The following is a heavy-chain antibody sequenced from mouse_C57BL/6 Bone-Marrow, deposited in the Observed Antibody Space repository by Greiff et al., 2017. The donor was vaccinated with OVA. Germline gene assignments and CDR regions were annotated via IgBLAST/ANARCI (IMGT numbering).Heavy chain of an antibody. Sequence: QVQLQQSGAELVKPGASVKLSCKASGYTFTSYWMHWVKQRPGRGLEWIGRIDPNSGGTKYNEKFKSKAPLTVDKPSSTAYMQLISLTSADSAVYYCARERGPYWYFDVWGTGTTVTVSS. CDR1: GYTFTSYW. CDR2: IDPNSGGT. CDR3: ARERGPYWYFDV. J-gene: IGHJ1*03. V-gene: IGHV1-72*01.